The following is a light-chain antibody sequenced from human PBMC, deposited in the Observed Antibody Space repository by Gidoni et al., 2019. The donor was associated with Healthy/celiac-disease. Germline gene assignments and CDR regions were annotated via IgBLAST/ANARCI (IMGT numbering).Light chain of an antibody. J-gene: IGKJ4*01. CDR3: QQRSNWPPLT. Sequence: EIVLPQSPATLSLSPGERATLSCRSSQSVSSYLAWYQQKPGQAPRLLIYDASNSATGIPARCSGSGYGTDFTLTISSLEQEDFAVYYCQQRSNWPPLTFGGGTKVEIK. V-gene: IGKV3-11*01. CDR1: QSVSSY. CDR2: DAS.